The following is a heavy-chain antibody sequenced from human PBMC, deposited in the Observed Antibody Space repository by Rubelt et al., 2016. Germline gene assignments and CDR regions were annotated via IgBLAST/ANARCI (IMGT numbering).Heavy chain of an antibody. V-gene: IGHV4-34*01. CDR2: INHRGST. D-gene: IGHD3-16*01. J-gene: IGHJ3*02. Sequence: QVQLQQWGAGLLKPSETLSLTCAVYGGSFSGYHWSWIRQPPGKGLEWIGEINHRGSTNYNPSLKSRVTISVDTSKNQFSLKLSSVTAADAAVYYCARHGGPRDAFDIWGQGTMVTVST. CDR3: ARHGGPRDAFDI. CDR1: GGSFSGYH.